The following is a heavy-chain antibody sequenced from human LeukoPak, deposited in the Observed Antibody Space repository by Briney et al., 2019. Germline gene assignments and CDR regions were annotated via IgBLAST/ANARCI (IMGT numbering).Heavy chain of an antibody. D-gene: IGHD1-26*01. CDR1: GFTFSDYY. CDR3: ARDNSGAYGD. J-gene: IGHJ4*02. V-gene: IGHV3-11*01. Sequence: GGSLRLSCAASGFTFSDYYMMWIRQAPGKGLEWISYISNTATTIYYADSVKGRFTISRDNAKNLLFLQMNRLRVEDTAVYYCARDNSGAYGDSGQGTLVTVSS. CDR2: ISNTATTI.